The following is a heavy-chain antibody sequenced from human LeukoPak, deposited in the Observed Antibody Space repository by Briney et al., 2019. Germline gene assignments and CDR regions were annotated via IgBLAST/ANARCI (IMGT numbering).Heavy chain of an antibody. V-gene: IGHV1-18*01. CDR2: ISAYNGNT. CDR1: GYTFTSYG. CDR3: ARDLNGGSFGDY. D-gene: IGHD2-8*01. Sequence: ASVKVSCKASGYTFTSYGISWVRQAPGQGLEWMGWISAYNGNTNYAQKLQGRVTMTTDTSTSTAYMELRSLRSDDTVVYYCARDLNGGSFGDYWGQGTLVTVSS. J-gene: IGHJ4*02.